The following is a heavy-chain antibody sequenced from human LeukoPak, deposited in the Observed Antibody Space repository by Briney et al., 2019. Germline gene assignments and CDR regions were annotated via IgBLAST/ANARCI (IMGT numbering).Heavy chain of an antibody. CDR2: IYYSGST. CDR3: ARTGYCSSTSCYTASRPYYYYYMDV. CDR1: GGSISSYY. D-gene: IGHD2-2*02. Sequence: SETLSLTCTVSGGSISSYYWSWIRQPPGKGLERIGYIYYSGSTNYNPSLKSRVTISVDTSKNQFSLKLSSVTAADTAVYYCARTGYCSSTSCYTASRPYYYYYMDVWGKGTTVTVSS. V-gene: IGHV4-59*08. J-gene: IGHJ6*03.